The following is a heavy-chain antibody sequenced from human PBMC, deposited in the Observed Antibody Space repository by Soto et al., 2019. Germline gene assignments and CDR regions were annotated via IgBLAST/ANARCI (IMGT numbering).Heavy chain of an antibody. Sequence: ASVKVSCKASGYTFTSYAMHWVRQAPGQRLGWMGWINAGNGNTKYSQKFQGRVTITRDTSASTAYMELSSLRSEDTAVYYCARDRTPYSYGYDAFDYWGQGTLVTVSS. CDR1: GYTFTSYA. J-gene: IGHJ4*02. V-gene: IGHV1-3*01. D-gene: IGHD5-18*01. CDR3: ARDRTPYSYGYDAFDY. CDR2: INAGNGNT.